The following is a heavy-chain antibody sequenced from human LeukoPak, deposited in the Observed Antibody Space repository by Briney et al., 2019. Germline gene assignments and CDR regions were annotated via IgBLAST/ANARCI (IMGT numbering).Heavy chain of an antibody. CDR1: GGSISSYY. D-gene: IGHD3-22*01. J-gene: IGHJ4*02. CDR3: ARARGNYYDSSGYQY. V-gene: IGHV4-59*01. CDR2: IYYSGST. Sequence: SETLSLTCTVSGGSISSYYWSWIRQPPGKGLEWIGYIYYSGSTNYNPSLKSRVTISVDTPKNQFSLKLSSVTAADTAVYYCARARGNYYDSSGYQYWGQGTLVTVSS.